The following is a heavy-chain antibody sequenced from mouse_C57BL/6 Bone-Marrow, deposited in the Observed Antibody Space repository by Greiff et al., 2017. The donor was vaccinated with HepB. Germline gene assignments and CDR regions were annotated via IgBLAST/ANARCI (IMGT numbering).Heavy chain of an antibody. V-gene: IGHV1-9*01. CDR2: ILPGSGST. D-gene: IGHD1-1*01. CDR3: ASSHYYGSSYFAMDY. J-gene: IGHJ4*01. CDR1: GYTFTVYW. Sequence: QVQLQQSGAELMKPGASVKLSCKATGYTFTVYWIEWVKQRPGHGLEWIGEILPGSGSTNYNEKFKGKATFTADTYSNTAYMQLSSLTTEDSAIYYCASSHYYGSSYFAMDYWGQGTSVTVSS.